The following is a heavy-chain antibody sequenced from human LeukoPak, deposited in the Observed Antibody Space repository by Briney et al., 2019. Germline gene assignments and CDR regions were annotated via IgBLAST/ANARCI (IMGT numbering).Heavy chain of an antibody. J-gene: IGHJ4*02. Sequence: GGSLRLSCAASGFTFSSYAMSWVRQAPGKGLEWVPAITNSGGTTYYADSVKGRFTISRDNSKNTLYLQMNSLRAEDTAVYYCAKDPPLVSWLFDYWGQGTLVTVSS. CDR2: ITNSGGTT. CDR3: AKDPPLVSWLFDY. D-gene: IGHD3-16*01. CDR1: GFTFSSYA. V-gene: IGHV3-23*01.